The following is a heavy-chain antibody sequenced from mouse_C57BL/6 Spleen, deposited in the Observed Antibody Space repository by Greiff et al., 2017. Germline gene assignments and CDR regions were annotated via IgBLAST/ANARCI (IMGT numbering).Heavy chain of an antibody. CDR3: ARYYSNYVGARDY. Sequence: QVQLQQPGAELVMPGASVKLSCKASGYTFTSYWMHWVKQRPGQGLEWIGEIDPSNSYTNYNQKFKGTSTLTVDKSSSTAYMQLSSLISEDSAVYYCARYYSNYVGARDYWGQGTSVTVSS. V-gene: IGHV1-69*01. D-gene: IGHD2-5*01. J-gene: IGHJ4*01. CDR1: GYTFTSYW. CDR2: IDPSNSYT.